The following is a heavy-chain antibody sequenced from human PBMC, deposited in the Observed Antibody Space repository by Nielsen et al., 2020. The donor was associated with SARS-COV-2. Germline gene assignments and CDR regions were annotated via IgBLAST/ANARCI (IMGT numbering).Heavy chain of an antibody. CDR1: GGTFSSYA. J-gene: IGHJ6*02. CDR2: MNPNSGNT. CDR3: ARGPYGGNAGPDYYGMDV. V-gene: IGHV1-8*02. D-gene: IGHD4-23*01. Sequence: ASVKVSCKASGGTFSSYAISWVRQAPGQGLEWMGWMNPNSGNTGYAQKFQGRVTMTRNTSISTAYMELSSLRSEDTAVYYCARGPYGGNAGPDYYGMDVWGQGTTVTVSS.